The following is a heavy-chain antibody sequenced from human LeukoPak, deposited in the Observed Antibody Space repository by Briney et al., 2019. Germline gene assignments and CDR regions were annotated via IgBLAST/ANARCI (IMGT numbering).Heavy chain of an antibody. CDR1: GFTFSDVC. Sequence: GGSLKLSCAASGFTFSDVCMSWVRQAPGKGLEWVANINQDGRGNYYVDSVKGRFSISRDNTKNMLYLQMNSLRAEDTAMYFCARGSYWSLDYWGQGTLVTVSS. CDR2: INQDGRGN. J-gene: IGHJ4*02. CDR3: ARGSYWSLDY. D-gene: IGHD2-8*02. V-gene: IGHV3-7*01.